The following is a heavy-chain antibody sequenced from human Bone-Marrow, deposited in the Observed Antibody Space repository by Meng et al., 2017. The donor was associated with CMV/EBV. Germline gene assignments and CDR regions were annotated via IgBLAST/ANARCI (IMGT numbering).Heavy chain of an antibody. Sequence: GESLMISCAASGTIFSSYRMHWVRQAPGKGLVWVSRINSDGSSTSYADSVKGRFTISRDNSKNTLYLQMNSLRAEDTAVYYCARSYSAGGRVNGPPPWFDPGGRGTLVTVSS. D-gene: IGHD2-8*01. V-gene: IGHV3-74*01. CDR2: INSDGSST. CDR3: ARSYSAGGRVNGPPPWFDP. CDR1: GTIFSSYR. J-gene: IGHJ5*02.